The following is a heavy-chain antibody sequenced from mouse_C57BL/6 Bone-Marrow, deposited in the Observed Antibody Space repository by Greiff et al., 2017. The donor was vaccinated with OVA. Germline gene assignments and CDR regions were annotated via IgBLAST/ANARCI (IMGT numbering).Heavy chain of an antibody. CDR1: GFTFSSYG. CDR3: ARQGNYYGRGFAY. D-gene: IGHD1-1*01. Sequence: DVKLVESGGDLVKPGGSLKLSCAASGFTFSSYGMSWVRQTPDKRLEWVATISSGGSYTYYPDSVKGRFTISRDNAKNTLYLQMSSLKSEDTAMYYCARQGNYYGRGFAYWGQGTLVTVSA. J-gene: IGHJ3*01. CDR2: ISSGGSYT. V-gene: IGHV5-6*02.